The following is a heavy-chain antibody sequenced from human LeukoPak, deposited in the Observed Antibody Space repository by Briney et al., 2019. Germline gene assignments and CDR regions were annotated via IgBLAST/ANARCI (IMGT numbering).Heavy chain of an antibody. CDR2: IYHSGST. CDR1: GYSISSGYY. Sequence: PSETLSLTCTVSGYSISSGYYWGWIRQPPGKGLEWIGSIYHSGSTYYNPSLKSRVTISVDTSKNQFSLKLSSVTAADTAVYYCARGLQDYDSSGYYYYYMDVWGKGTTVTVSS. V-gene: IGHV4-38-2*02. D-gene: IGHD3-22*01. CDR3: ARGLQDYDSSGYYYYYMDV. J-gene: IGHJ6*03.